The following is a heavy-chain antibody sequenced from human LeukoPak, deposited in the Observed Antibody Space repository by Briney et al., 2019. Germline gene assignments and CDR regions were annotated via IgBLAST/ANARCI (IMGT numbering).Heavy chain of an antibody. D-gene: IGHD6-25*01. CDR1: GGSISSSSYY. CDR2: IYYSGST. V-gene: IGHV4-39*01. J-gene: IGHJ5*02. Sequence: SETLSLTCTVSGGSISSSSYYWGWIRQPPGKGLEWIGSIYYSGSTYYNPSLKSRVTISVDTSKSQFSLKLSSVTAADTAVYYCARLAAPNNWFDPWGQGTLVTVSS. CDR3: ARLAAPNNWFDP.